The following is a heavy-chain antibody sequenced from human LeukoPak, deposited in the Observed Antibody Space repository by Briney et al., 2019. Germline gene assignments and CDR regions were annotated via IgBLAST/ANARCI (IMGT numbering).Heavy chain of an antibody. V-gene: IGHV3-48*04. D-gene: IGHD2-2*01. CDR3: AREATIVVVPAAIDY. J-gene: IGHJ4*02. CDR2: ISSSSSTI. CDR1: GFTFSSYS. Sequence: GGSLRLSCAASGFTFSSYSMNWVRQAPGKGLEWVSYISSSSSTIYYAGSVKGRFTISRDNAKNSLYLQMNSLRAEDTAVYYCAREATIVVVPAAIDYWGQGTLVTVSS.